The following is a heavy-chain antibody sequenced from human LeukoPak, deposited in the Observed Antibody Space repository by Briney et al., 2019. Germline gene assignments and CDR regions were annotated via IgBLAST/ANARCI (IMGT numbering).Heavy chain of an antibody. V-gene: IGHV3-30-3*01. CDR3: ARDGAPRSGGLFDY. D-gene: IGHD3-10*01. CDR2: ISYDGSNK. Sequence: GGSLRLSCAASGFTFSSYAMHWVRQAPGKGLEWVAVISYDGSNKYYADSVKGRFTISRDNSKNTLYLQTDSLRAEDTAVYYCARDGAPRSGGLFDYWGQGTLVTVSS. J-gene: IGHJ4*02. CDR1: GFTFSSYA.